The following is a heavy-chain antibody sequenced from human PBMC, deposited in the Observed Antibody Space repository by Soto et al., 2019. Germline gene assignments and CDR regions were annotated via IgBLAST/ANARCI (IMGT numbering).Heavy chain of an antibody. D-gene: IGHD5-12*01. J-gene: IGHJ5*02. V-gene: IGHV3-66*01. CDR1: GFTVRSNY. Sequence: EVQLVGSGGGLVQPGGSLSVSCAASGFTVRSNYMSWVRQAPGNGLEWVSVIYSGGSTYYADSVKGRFTISRDNSKNTLYLQMNSLRAEDTAVYYCARAPYSGYDFVDCFDPWGQGTLVTVSS. CDR2: IYSGGST. CDR3: ARAPYSGYDFVDCFDP.